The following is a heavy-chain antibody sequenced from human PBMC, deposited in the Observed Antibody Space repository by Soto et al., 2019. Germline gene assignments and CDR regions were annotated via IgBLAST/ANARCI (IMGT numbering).Heavy chain of an antibody. CDR1: GGTFSTCA. V-gene: IGHV1-69*12. Sequence: QVQLVQSGAEVKKPGSSVKVSCKASGGTFSTCAITWVRQAPGQGLEWMGGIIPVFGTTNYAQKFQGRVTITADESTRTAYMELSSLRSEDTAVYYCARALEEYYYDNSGYYSGYWGQGTLVTVSS. CDR2: IIPVFGTT. D-gene: IGHD3-22*01. J-gene: IGHJ4*02. CDR3: ARALEEYYYDNSGYYSGY.